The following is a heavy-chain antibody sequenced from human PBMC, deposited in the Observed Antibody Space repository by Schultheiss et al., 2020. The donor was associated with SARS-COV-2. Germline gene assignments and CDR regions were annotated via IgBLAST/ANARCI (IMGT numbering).Heavy chain of an antibody. CDR2: IYPGESDT. CDR1: GYSFTSYW. J-gene: IGHJ4*02. CDR3: ARPTWAYSTGFYPIHFDS. D-gene: IGHD3-22*01. Sequence: GESLKISCKGSGYSFTSYWIGWVRQMPGKGLEWMGIIYPGESDTRYSPSIQGQVSISADKSTSTAYLQWSSLKASDSAMYYCARPTWAYSTGFYPIHFDSWGQGTLVTVSS. V-gene: IGHV5-51*01.